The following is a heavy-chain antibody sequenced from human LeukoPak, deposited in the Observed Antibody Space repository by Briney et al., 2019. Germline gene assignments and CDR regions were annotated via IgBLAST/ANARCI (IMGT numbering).Heavy chain of an antibody. J-gene: IGHJ5*01. V-gene: IGHV4-61*01. CDR2: IYHGSA. CDR3: AREGGRLWLVSGTLDS. CDR1: GASVSSSRHY. Sequence: SETLSLTCTVSGASVSSSRHYWTWIRQPPGKGLEWIGYIYHGSATYNPSLESRVSISMDTSKNQFSLKVTSVTAADTAVYYCAREGGRLWLVSGTLDSWGQGTLVTVSS. D-gene: IGHD6-19*01.